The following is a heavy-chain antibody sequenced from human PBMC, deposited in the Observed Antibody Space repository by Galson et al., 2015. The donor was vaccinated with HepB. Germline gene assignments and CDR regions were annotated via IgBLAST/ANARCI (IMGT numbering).Heavy chain of an antibody. Sequence: SVKVSCKASGYTFTSYYIHWVRQAPGQGLEWLGILRPSVGTTTRAQSFQGRVVLTMDTSTSTVYMEVTSLRSEDTAVYYCARELVSTYYFDFWGQGTLVTVSS. CDR1: GYTFTSYY. CDR2: LRPSVGTT. D-gene: IGHD5/OR15-5a*01. CDR3: ARELVSTYYFDF. J-gene: IGHJ4*02. V-gene: IGHV1-46*01.